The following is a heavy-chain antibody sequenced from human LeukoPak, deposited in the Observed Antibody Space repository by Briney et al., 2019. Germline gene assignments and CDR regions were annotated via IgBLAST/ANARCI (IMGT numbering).Heavy chain of an antibody. Sequence: GRSLRLSCADSGFTFDDYAIHWVRQAPGKGLEWVSGISWNSSRIGYADSVKGRFTISRDNSKNTLYLQMNSLRAEDTAVYYCAKGGVPAATYFDYWGQGTLVTVSS. CDR3: AKGGVPAATYFDY. CDR1: GFTFDDYA. D-gene: IGHD2-2*01. CDR2: ISWNSSRI. J-gene: IGHJ4*02. V-gene: IGHV3-9*01.